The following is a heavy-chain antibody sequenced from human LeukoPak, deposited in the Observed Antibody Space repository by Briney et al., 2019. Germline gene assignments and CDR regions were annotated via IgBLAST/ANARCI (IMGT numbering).Heavy chain of an antibody. CDR2: VYHRGTT. CDR1: GYSITSGSY. D-gene: IGHD4-11*01. CDR3: ARFADTNYDAFDI. Sequence: SDTLSLTCTVSGYSITSGSYWGWIRQPPGKGLEWIANVYHRGTTYYNPSLKSRLTISVDMSKNHFSLRLSSLSAADTAIYYCARFADTNYDAFDIWGQGTLVTVSS. V-gene: IGHV4-38-2*02. J-gene: IGHJ3*02.